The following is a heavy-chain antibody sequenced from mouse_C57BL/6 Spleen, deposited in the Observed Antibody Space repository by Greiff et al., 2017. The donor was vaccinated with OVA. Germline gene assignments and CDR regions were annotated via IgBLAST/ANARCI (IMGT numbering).Heavy chain of an antibody. Sequence: VKLQESGPELVKPGASVKISCKASGYAFSSSWMNWVKQRPGKGLEWIGRIYPGDGDTNYNGKFKGKATLTADKSSSTAYMQLSSLTSEDSAVYFCARRDDGYYEGFAYWGQGTLVTVSA. CDR2: IYPGDGDT. V-gene: IGHV1-82*01. CDR1: GYAFSSSW. D-gene: IGHD2-3*01. J-gene: IGHJ3*01. CDR3: ARRDDGYYEGFAY.